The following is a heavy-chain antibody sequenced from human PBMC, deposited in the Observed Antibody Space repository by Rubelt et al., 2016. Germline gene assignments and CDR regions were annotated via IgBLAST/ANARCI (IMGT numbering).Heavy chain of an antibody. V-gene: IGHV1-69*10. CDR2: IIPILGIA. J-gene: IGHJ4*02. D-gene: IGHD5-24*01. CDR3: ARERLGDGHEIYFDY. Sequence: GGIIPILGIANYAQKFQGRVTITADKSTSTAYMELSSLRSEDTAVYYCARERLGDGHEIYFDYWGQGTLVTVSS.